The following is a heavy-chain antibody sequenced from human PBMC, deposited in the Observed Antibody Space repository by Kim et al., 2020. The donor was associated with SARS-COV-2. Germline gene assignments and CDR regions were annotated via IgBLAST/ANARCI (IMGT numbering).Heavy chain of an antibody. CDR3: ARGEEFSG. CDR2: SSTI. J-gene: IGHJ4*02. Sequence: SSTIYYPDSVKGRFTISRDNAKNSLYLQMNSLRDEDTAVYYCARGEEFSGWGQGTLVTVSS. V-gene: IGHV3-48*02. D-gene: IGHD3-10*01.